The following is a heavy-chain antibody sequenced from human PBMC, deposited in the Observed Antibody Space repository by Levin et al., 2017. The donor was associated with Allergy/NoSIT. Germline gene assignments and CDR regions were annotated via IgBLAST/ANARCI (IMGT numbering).Heavy chain of an antibody. Sequence: GESLKISCEASGFTFSNHGMHWVRQAPGKGLEWVAVISYDGSNKYYADSVKGRFTISRDNSKNTLYLQMNSLRAADTAVFYCAKDVGAYCGGDCYTPDYWGQGTLVTVSS. CDR2: ISYDGSNK. D-gene: IGHD2-21*02. CDR1: GFTFSNHG. J-gene: IGHJ4*02. CDR3: AKDVGAYCGGDCYTPDY. V-gene: IGHV3-30*18.